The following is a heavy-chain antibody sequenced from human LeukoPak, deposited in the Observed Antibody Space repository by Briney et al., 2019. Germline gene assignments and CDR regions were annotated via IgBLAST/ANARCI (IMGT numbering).Heavy chain of an antibody. CDR2: ITMSSTYI. CDR1: GFSFSTYN. D-gene: IGHD3-3*01. V-gene: IGHV3-21*01. CDR3: ARVLREYYFDH. Sequence: KTGGSLRLSCAPSGFSFSTYNMNWVRQAPGKGLEWVSSITMSSTYIYHADSVKGRFTISRDNAKNSLFLQMNSLRAEDTAVYYCARVLREYYFDHWGQGTLVTVSS. J-gene: IGHJ4*02.